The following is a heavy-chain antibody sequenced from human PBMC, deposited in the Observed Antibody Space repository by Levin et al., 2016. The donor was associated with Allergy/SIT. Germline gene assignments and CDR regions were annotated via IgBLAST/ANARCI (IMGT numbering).Heavy chain of an antibody. Sequence: VRQMPGKGLEWMGIIYPGDSDTRYSPSFQGQVTMSADKSISTAYLQWSSLKASDTAIYYCARQMKGPGWFDPWGQGTLVTVSS. J-gene: IGHJ5*02. V-gene: IGHV5-51*01. CDR3: ARQMKGPGWFDP. CDR2: IYPGDSDT.